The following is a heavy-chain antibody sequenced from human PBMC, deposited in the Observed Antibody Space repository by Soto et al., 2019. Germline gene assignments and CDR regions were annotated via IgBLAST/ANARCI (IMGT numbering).Heavy chain of an antibody. Sequence: VGSLRLSCTASGFTFGIYTLNWVRQAPGKGLEWVASLGTTSTYIYYADSVRGRFTISRDNAKNSLYLQMNTLRAEDTAVYYCARVMCGDCSSYYYYSMDVWGQGTTVTVSS. D-gene: IGHD2-21*02. V-gene: IGHV3-21*01. J-gene: IGHJ6*02. CDR3: ARVMCGDCSSYYYYSMDV. CDR2: LGTTSTYI. CDR1: GFTFGIYT.